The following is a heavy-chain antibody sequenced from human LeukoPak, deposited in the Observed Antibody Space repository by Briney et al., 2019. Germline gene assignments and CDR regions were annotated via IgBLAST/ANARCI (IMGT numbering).Heavy chain of an antibody. Sequence: SVKVSCKASGGTFSSYATSWVRQAPGQGLEWMGRIIPILGIANYAQKFQGRVTITADKSTSTAYMELSSLRSEDTAVYYCARALRKYYDILTAPYGMDVWGQGTTVTVSS. V-gene: IGHV1-69*04. CDR2: IIPILGIA. J-gene: IGHJ6*02. CDR1: GGTFSSYA. CDR3: ARALRKYYDILTAPYGMDV. D-gene: IGHD3-9*01.